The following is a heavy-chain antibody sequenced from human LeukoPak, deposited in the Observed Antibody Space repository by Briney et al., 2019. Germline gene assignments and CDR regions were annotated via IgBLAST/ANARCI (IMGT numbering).Heavy chain of an antibody. D-gene: IGHD3-22*01. Sequence: SSETLSLTCTVSGGSISSSGYYWGWIRQPPGKGLEWIASIYYSGSTYYNPSLKSRVTISVDTSKNQLSLKLSSVTAADTAVYYCARVKYYYDSSGYYHIASGYYYYYYMDVWGKGTTVTVSS. V-gene: IGHV4-39*07. CDR3: ARVKYYYDSSGYYHIASGYYYYYYMDV. CDR1: GGSISSSGYY. CDR2: IYYSGST. J-gene: IGHJ6*03.